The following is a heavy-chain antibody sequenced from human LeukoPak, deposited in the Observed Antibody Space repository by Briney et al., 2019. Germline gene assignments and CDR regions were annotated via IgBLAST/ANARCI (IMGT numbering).Heavy chain of an antibody. CDR3: SRYDSDTGDFDP. D-gene: IGHD3-10*01. J-gene: IGHJ5*02. CDR1: GGSISGSTSY. V-gene: IGHV4-39*07. CDR2: VNYSGTT. Sequence: PSETLSLTCTVSGGSISGSTSYWGWIRQSPGKGLEWIGVVNYSGTTYYNPSFKSRVSISIDRSRTQLSLKLSSVTAADTAFYYCSRYDSDTGDFDPWGQGTLVTIFS.